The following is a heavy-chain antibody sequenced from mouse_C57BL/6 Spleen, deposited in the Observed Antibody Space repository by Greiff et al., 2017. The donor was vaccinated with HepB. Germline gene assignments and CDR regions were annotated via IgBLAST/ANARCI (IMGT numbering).Heavy chain of an antibody. J-gene: IGHJ3*01. V-gene: IGHV1-15*01. CDR2: IDPETGGT. D-gene: IGHD1-1*01. CDR1: GYTFTDYE. CDR3: TRRDLLLFAY. Sequence: VKLMESGAELVRPGASVTLSCKASGYTFTDYEMHWVKQTPVHGLEWIGAIDPETGGTAYNQKFKGKAILTADKSSSTAYMELRSLTSEDSAVYYCTRRDLLLFAYWGQGTLVTVSA.